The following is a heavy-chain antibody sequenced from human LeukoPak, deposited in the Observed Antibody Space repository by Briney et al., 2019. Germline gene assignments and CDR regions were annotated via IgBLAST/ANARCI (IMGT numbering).Heavy chain of an antibody. J-gene: IGHJ4*02. CDR3: ARVSSSSIFDY. CDR2: MYNSGST. Sequence: PSETLSLTCTVSGGSISSYYWSWIRQPAGKGLEWIGRMYNSGSTNYNPSLKSRVTMSVDTSKNQFSLKLSSVAAADAAVYYCARVSSSSIFDYWGQGTLVTVSS. D-gene: IGHD6-6*01. CDR1: GGSISSYY. V-gene: IGHV4-4*07.